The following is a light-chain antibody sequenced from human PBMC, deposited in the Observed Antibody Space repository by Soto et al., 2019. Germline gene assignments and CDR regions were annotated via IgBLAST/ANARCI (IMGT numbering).Light chain of an antibody. V-gene: IGLV2-14*01. J-gene: IGLJ3*02. CDR3: SPYASNSIRM. CDR2: EVS. Sequence: QSALTQPASVSGFPGQSITISCTGTSSDIGGYNFVSWYQQHPGKAPKVMIYEVSNRPSGVSNRFSGSKSGNTASLTISGLQAEDKGEYYCSPYASNSIRMFGGGTKLTVL. CDR1: SSDIGGYNF.